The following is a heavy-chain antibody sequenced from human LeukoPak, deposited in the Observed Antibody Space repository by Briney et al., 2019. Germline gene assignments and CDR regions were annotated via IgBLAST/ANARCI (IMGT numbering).Heavy chain of an antibody. J-gene: IGHJ4*02. Sequence: PGRSLRLSCAVSGFTFGSYGMHWVRQAPGKGLEWVAVISYDGSNKYYADSVKGRFTISRDNSKNTLYLQMNSLRAEDTAVYHCAKPYYYGSRSYMDYWGQGTLVTVSS. CDR2: ISYDGSNK. V-gene: IGHV3-30*18. D-gene: IGHD3-10*01. CDR3: AKPYYYGSRSYMDY. CDR1: GFTFGSYG.